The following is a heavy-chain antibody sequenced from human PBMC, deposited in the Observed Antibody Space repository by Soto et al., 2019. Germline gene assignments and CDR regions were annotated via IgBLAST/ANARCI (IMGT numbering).Heavy chain of an antibody. CDR2: IYWDDDK. CDR3: THRDGSLSWSDS. CDR1: GFSLTTSGEG. J-gene: IGHJ5*01. V-gene: IGHV2-5*02. Sequence: QITLKESGPTLVKPTQTLTLTCTFSGFSLTTSGEGVGWIRQPPGKALEWLAIIYWDDDKRYSPSLSNRLTITKDTSKKQVALTISNIDPADTATYYSTHRDGSLSWSDSWGQGTLVTVSS. D-gene: IGHD3-16*01.